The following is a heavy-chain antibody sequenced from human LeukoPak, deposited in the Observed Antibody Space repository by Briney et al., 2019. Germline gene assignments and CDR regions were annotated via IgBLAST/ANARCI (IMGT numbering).Heavy chain of an antibody. V-gene: IGHV4-39*01. CDR1: GGSISSSSYY. Sequence: PSETLSLTCTVSGGSISSSSYYWGWIRQPPGKGLEWIGSIYYSGSTYYNPSLKSRVTISVDTSKNQFSLKLSSVTAADTAVYYCARGPGGWLQFYYFDYWGQGTLVTVSS. D-gene: IGHD5-24*01. J-gene: IGHJ4*02. CDR2: IYYSGST. CDR3: ARGPGGWLQFYYFDY.